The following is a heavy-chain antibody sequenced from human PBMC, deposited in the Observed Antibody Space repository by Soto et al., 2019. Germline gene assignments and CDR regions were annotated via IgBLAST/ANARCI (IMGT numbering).Heavy chain of an antibody. V-gene: IGHV1-69*12. J-gene: IGHJ6*02. CDR3: ARDKARPQLGGNYYYILDV. CDR2: IIPIFRRP. D-gene: IGHD3-3*02. Sequence: QVQLEQSGAEVKKPGSSVRVSCKASGGTFSTSAISWVRQAPGQGLEWMGGIIPIFRRPDYAQKFQGRVTVTADESTSTAYMEVSGLRSDDAAVYYCARDKARPQLGGNYYYILDVWGQGTTITVSS. CDR1: GGTFSTSA.